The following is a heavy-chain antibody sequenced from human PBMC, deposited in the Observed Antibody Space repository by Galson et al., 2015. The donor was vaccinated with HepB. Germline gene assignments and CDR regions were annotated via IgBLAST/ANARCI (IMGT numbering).Heavy chain of an antibody. CDR2: ISGSGDSI. D-gene: IGHD3-22*01. Sequence: SLRLSCAASGFSFSNSEMNWVRQAPGKGLEWVSYISGSGDSIFYADSVKGRFNISRDNAKNSLSLQMNSLRDEDTAVYYCARAQRHYSDSSGYFYFDSWGQGTLVTVSS. V-gene: IGHV3-48*03. J-gene: IGHJ4*02. CDR1: GFSFSNSE. CDR3: ARAQRHYSDSSGYFYFDS.